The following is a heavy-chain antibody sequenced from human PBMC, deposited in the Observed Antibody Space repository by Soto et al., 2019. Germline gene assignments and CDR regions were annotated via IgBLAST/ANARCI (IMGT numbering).Heavy chain of an antibody. Sequence: SQTLSLPCAISGDSVSSNSAAWHWIRQSPSRGLEWLGRTYYRSKWYNDYAVSVKSRITINPDTSKNQFSLQLNSVTPEDTAVYYCAREILAYCGGDCYYYYGMDVWGQGTTVTVSS. CDR2: TYYRSKWYN. CDR3: AREILAYCGGDCYYYYGMDV. D-gene: IGHD2-21*02. V-gene: IGHV6-1*01. J-gene: IGHJ6*02. CDR1: GDSVSSNSAA.